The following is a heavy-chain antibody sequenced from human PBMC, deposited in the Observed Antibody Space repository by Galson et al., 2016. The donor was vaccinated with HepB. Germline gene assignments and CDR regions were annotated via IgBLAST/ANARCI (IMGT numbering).Heavy chain of an antibody. D-gene: IGHD1-1*01. CDR2: ISGSGGST. V-gene: IGHV3-23*01. J-gene: IGHJ6*04. CDR3: VQGSTAPAV. CDR1: PLNLNTYA. Sequence: SLRLSCAASPLNLNTYAMSWVRQAPGKGLEWVSGISGSGGSTFYADSVKVRLTISRDNSKNTVFLQMNSLRAEDTAVYYCVQGSTAPAVWGKGTTVTVSS.